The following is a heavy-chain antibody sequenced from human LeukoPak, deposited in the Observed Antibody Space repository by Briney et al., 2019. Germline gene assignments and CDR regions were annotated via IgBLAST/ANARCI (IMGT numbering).Heavy chain of an antibody. CDR1: GGSISSYY. D-gene: IGHD6-19*01. V-gene: IGHV4-59*01. Sequence: SETLSLTCTVSGGSISSYYWSWIRQPPGKGLEWIGYIYYSGSTNYNPSLKSRVTISVDTSKNQFSLKLSSVTAADTAVYDCARERYSSGWYGPTYNWFDPWGQGTLVTVSS. CDR3: ARERYSSGWYGPTYNWFDP. J-gene: IGHJ5*02. CDR2: IYYSGST.